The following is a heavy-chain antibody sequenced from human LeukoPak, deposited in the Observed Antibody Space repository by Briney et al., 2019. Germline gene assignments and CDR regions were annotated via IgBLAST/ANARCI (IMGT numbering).Heavy chain of an antibody. V-gene: IGHV5-51*01. J-gene: IGHJ4*02. CDR1: RYSFTSYW. Sequence: GESLKISCKGSRYSFTSYWIGWVRQMPGKGLEWMGIIYPGDSDTRYSPSFQGQVTISADKSISTAYLQWSSLKASDTAMYYCARAVVPAAIKGGYYFDYWGQGTLVTVSS. CDR3: ARAVVPAAIKGGYYFDY. CDR2: IYPGDSDT. D-gene: IGHD2-2*02.